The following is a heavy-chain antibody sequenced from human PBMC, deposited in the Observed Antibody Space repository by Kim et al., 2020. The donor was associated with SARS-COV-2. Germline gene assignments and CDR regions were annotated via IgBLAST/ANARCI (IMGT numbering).Heavy chain of an antibody. CDR3: AKALAKGQWLVRNYYYYGMDV. D-gene: IGHD6-19*01. V-gene: IGHV3-23*01. Sequence: GGSLRLSCAASGFTFSSYAMSWVRQAPGKGLEWVSAISGSGGSTYYADSVKGRFTISRDNSKNTLYLQMNSLRAEDTAVYYCAKALAKGQWLVRNYYYYGMDVWGQGTTVTVSS. J-gene: IGHJ6*02. CDR1: GFTFSSYA. CDR2: ISGSGGST.